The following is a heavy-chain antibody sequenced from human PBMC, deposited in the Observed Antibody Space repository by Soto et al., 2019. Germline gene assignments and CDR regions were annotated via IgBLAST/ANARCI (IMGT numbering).Heavy chain of an antibody. J-gene: IGHJ3*02. D-gene: IGHD3-22*01. Sequence: LRLSCAASGFTFSSYAMHWVRQAPGKGLEWVAVISYDGSNKYYADSVKGRFTISRDNSKNTLYLQMNSLRAEDTAVYYCASITKIVVVINDALDIWVQGTMVTVSS. CDR3: ASITKIVVVINDALDI. CDR1: GFTFSSYA. V-gene: IGHV3-30-3*01. CDR2: ISYDGSNK.